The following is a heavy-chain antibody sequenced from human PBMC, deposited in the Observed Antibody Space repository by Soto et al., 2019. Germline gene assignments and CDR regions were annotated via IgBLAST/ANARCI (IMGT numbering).Heavy chain of an antibody. Sequence: GGSLRLSCAASGFTFSSYAMHWVRQAPGKGLEWVAVISYDGSNKYYADSVKGRFTISRDNSKNTLYLQMNSLRAEDTAVYYCARGSNYYGSGSNLDYWGQGTLVTVSS. CDR3: ARGSNYYGSGSNLDY. V-gene: IGHV3-30-3*01. D-gene: IGHD3-10*01. CDR1: GFTFSSYA. J-gene: IGHJ4*02. CDR2: ISYDGSNK.